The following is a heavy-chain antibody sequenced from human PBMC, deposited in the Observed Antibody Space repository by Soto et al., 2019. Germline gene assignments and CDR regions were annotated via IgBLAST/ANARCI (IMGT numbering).Heavy chain of an antibody. D-gene: IGHD4-17*01. CDR3: AREMTTLGPFDY. J-gene: IGHJ4*02. CDR1: GGSISNYY. V-gene: IGHV4-59*01. Sequence: QVQLQESGPGLVKPSETLSLTCAVSGGSISNYYWSWLRQPPGKELEWIGYVLYSGATNYNPSLKSRVPISIDTSKNQFSLKLSSVTAADTAVYYCAREMTTLGPFDYWGQGTLVTVSS. CDR2: VLYSGAT.